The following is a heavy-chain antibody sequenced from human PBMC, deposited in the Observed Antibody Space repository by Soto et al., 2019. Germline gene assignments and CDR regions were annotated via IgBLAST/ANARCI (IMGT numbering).Heavy chain of an antibody. Sequence: GGSLRLSCAASGFTFSSYAMSWVRQAPGKGLEWVSAISGSGGSTYYADSVKGRFTISRDNSKNTLYLQMNSLRAEDTAVYYCAKDSSSPQLRFLEWPYAFDIWGQGTMVTVSS. CDR3: AKDSSSPQLRFLEWPYAFDI. CDR2: ISGSGGST. V-gene: IGHV3-23*01. J-gene: IGHJ3*02. D-gene: IGHD3-3*01. CDR1: GFTFSSYA.